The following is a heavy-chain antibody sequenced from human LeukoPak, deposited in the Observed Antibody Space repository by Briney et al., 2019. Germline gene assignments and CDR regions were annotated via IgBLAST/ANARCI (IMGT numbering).Heavy chain of an antibody. CDR1: GFTFDDYA. Sequence: GGSLRLSCAASGFTFDDYAMHWVRQAPGKGLEWVSGISWNSGSIRYADSVKGRFTISRDNDKKSLYLQMNSLRAEDTALYYCAKDPVRVEWGSSWYGGGYWGQGTLVTVSS. CDR2: ISWNSGSI. CDR3: AKDPVRVEWGSSWYGGGY. V-gene: IGHV3-9*01. D-gene: IGHD6-13*01. J-gene: IGHJ4*02.